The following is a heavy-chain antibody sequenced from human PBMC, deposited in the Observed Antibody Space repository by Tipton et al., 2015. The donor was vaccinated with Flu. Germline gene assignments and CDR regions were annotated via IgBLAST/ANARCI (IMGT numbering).Heavy chain of an antibody. CDR3: AKDYNKYSGYEPYFDY. CDR1: GFTFSSYG. V-gene: IGHV3-30*18. J-gene: IGHJ4*02. CDR2: ISYDGSNK. D-gene: IGHD5-12*01. Sequence: SLRLSCAASGFTFSSYGMHWVRQAPGKGLEWVAVISYDGSNKYYADSVKGRFTISRDNSKNTLYLQMNSLRAEDTAVYYCAKDYNKYSGYEPYFDYWGQGTLVTVSS.